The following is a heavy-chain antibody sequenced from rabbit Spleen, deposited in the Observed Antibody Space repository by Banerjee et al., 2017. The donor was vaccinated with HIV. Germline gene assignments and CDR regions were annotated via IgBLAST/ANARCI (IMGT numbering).Heavy chain of an antibody. Sequence: QSLEESGGDLVKPEGSLTLTCTASGFSFSSSYYMCWVRQAPGKGLECIACIYAGSGDTYYASWAKGRFTISKTSSTTVTLQMTSLTAADTATYFCARDSASSFSSYGMDLWGPGTLVTVS. CDR1: GFSFSSSYY. D-gene: IGHD8-1*01. CDR2: IYAGSGDT. CDR3: ARDSASSFSSYGMDL. V-gene: IGHV1S40*01. J-gene: IGHJ6*01.